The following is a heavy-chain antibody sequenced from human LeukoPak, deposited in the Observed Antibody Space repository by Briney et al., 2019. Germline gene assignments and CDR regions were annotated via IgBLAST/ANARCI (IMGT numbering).Heavy chain of an antibody. Sequence: GGSLRLSCAASGFTFSSYSMNWVRQAPGKELEWVSSISSSSSYIYYTDSVKGRFTISRDNAKNSLYLQMNSLRAEDTAVYYCARVLHKRNYDSSVYYGYWGQGTLVTVSS. D-gene: IGHD3-22*01. J-gene: IGHJ4*02. V-gene: IGHV3-21*01. CDR1: GFTFSSYS. CDR2: ISSSSSYI. CDR3: ARVLHKRNYDSSVYYGY.